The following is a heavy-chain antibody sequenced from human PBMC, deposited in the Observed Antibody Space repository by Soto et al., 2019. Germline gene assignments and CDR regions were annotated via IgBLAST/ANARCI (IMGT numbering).Heavy chain of an antibody. V-gene: IGHV2-5*02. CDR3: VHKGGGDRILDY. D-gene: IGHD3-16*01. J-gene: IGHJ4*02. Sequence: QITLKESGPALVKLTKTLTLTCTFSGFSLSTSGVGVGWIRQPPGEALEWLALIYWDDYKHFSPSLESRLTITKDTSKNRVVLTRTNMDPVDTATYYCVHKGGGDRILDYWGQGTLVTVSS. CDR2: IYWDDYK. CDR1: GFSLSTSGVG.